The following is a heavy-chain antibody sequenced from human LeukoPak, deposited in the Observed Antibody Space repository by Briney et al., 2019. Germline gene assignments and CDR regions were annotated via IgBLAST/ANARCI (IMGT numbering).Heavy chain of an antibody. CDR2: ISPSGTST. J-gene: IGHJ4*02. V-gene: IGHV1-46*01. CDR3: ARGGTNNWDFDC. Sequence: ASVKVSCKGSGYTFTNSYMHWVRQAPGQGLEWMGIISPSGTSTSYAQKFEGRVTMTRDTSTSTVYMDLRSLRSEDTAVYYCARGGTNNWDFDCWGQGTLVRVSS. D-gene: IGHD1-1*01. CDR1: GYTFTNSY.